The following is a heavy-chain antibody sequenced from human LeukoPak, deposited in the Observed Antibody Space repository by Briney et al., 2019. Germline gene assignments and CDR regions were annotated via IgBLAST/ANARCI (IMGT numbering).Heavy chain of an antibody. Sequence: GGSLGLSCAASGFTFSSYAMHWVRQAPGKGLEWVAVISYDGSNKYYADSVKGRFTISRDNSKNTLYLLMNSLGDEDTAVYYCGSLPPGYWGQGTQVTVS. CDR2: ISYDGSNK. V-gene: IGHV3-30*04. J-gene: IGHJ4*02. CDR3: GSLPPGY. CDR1: GFTFSSYA. D-gene: IGHD2-8*02.